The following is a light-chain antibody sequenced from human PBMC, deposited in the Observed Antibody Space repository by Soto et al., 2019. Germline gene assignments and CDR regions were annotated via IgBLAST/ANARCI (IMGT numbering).Light chain of an antibody. CDR3: SSYAGSSNV. CDR2: EVN. CDR1: ISDVGGYNY. Sequence: QSPLTQPPSSSGSPGQSVATSCTGTISDVGGYNYVSWYQQHPGKAPKLMIYEVNKRPSGVPDRFSGSKSGNTASLTVSGLQAEDEADYYCSSYAGSSNVFGTGTKVTVL. J-gene: IGLJ1*01. V-gene: IGLV2-8*01.